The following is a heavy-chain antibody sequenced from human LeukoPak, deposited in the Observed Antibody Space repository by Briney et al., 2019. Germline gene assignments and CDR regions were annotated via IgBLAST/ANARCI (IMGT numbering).Heavy chain of an antibody. J-gene: IGHJ6*02. Sequence: SCKTSGGTFSSYVISWVRQAPGQGLEWMGGIIPISGTLNYAQKFQGRLTITADEFTSTAHMELSSLRSEDTAVYYCARGATYSFYSGSDRISLPPNYYHYSGMDVWGQGTTVTVSS. CDR3: ARGATYSFYSGSDRISLPPNYYHYSGMDV. V-gene: IGHV1-69*01. CDR1: GGTFSSYV. D-gene: IGHD3-10*01. CDR2: IIPISGTL.